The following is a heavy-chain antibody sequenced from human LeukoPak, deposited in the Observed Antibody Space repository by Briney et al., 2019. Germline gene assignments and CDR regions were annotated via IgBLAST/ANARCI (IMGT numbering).Heavy chain of an antibody. CDR2: IYYSGST. CDR1: GGSISSYY. J-gene: IGHJ4*02. CDR3: ARLGGFGELFEL. Sequence: SETLSLTCTVSGGSISSYYWSWIRQPPGKGLEWIGYIYYSGSTNYNPSLKSRVTISVDTSKNQFSLKLSSVTAADTAVYYCARLGGFGELFELWGQGTLVTVSS. D-gene: IGHD3-10*01. V-gene: IGHV4-59*12.